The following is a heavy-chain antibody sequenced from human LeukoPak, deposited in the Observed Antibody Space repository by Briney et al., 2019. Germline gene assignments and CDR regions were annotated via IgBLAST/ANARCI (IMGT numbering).Heavy chain of an antibody. CDR3: ARDRLGDGYIREFDS. CDR1: GYTFTSYA. D-gene: IGHD5-24*01. V-gene: IGHV3-21*01. J-gene: IGHJ4*02. Sequence: ASVKVSCKASGYTFTSYAMNWVRQAPGQGLEWVASFGSDLSFRSVADSLKGRFTISRDNAENSIYLHMNSLRAEDTAIYYCARDRLGDGYIREFDSWGQGTLVIVSS. CDR2: FGSDLSFR.